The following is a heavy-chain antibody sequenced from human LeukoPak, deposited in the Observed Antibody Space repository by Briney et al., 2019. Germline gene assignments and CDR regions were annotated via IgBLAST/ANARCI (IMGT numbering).Heavy chain of an antibody. D-gene: IGHD6-19*01. CDR2: IYYSGSP. CDR3: ARDSEVQWLRYLDY. CDR1: GVSIRSAGYS. Sequence: SETLSLTCAVSGVSIRSAGYSYYWIRQYSGKGLEWIGHIYYSGSPSYNPSLKSRVTISTDTSKNHFSLNLTSVTAADTAVYYCARDSEVQWLRYLDYWGQGTLVTVSS. J-gene: IGHJ4*02. V-gene: IGHV4-31*11.